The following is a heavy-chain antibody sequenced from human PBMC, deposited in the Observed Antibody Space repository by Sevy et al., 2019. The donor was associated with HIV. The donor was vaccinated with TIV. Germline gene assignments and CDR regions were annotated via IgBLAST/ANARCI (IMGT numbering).Heavy chain of an antibody. Sequence: ASVKVSCKASGYTLSSYGITWVRQAPGQGLEWLGWISAYNGNTHYAQKVQGRVTMTTDTTTSTAYMGLRSLGSDDTSVYYCARDIRAYSYGSYYYYGMDVWGQGTTVTVSS. CDR3: ARDIRAYSYGSYYYYGMDV. D-gene: IGHD5-18*01. CDR2: ISAYNGNT. CDR1: GYTLSSYG. V-gene: IGHV1-18*01. J-gene: IGHJ6*02.